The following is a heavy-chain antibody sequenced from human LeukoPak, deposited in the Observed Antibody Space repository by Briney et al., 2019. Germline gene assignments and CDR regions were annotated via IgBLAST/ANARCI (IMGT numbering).Heavy chain of an antibody. V-gene: IGHV5-51*01. Sequence: GESLKISCKGAGYSFTSYWSGWVRQMPGKGREWMGIIYPGDSDTRYSPSLQGKVTISAEKSISTAYLQWRSLKASDTAMYYCASHGSGSYYRWGQGTLVTVSS. J-gene: IGHJ4*02. CDR2: IYPGDSDT. CDR3: ASHGSGSYYR. D-gene: IGHD3-10*01. CDR1: GYSFTSYW.